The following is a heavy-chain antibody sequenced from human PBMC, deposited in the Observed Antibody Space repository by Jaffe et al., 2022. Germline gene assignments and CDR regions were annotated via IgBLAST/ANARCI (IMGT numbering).Heavy chain of an antibody. D-gene: IGHD3-10*01. J-gene: IGHJ3*02. CDR2: IYYSGST. Sequence: QVQLQESGPGLVKPSETLSLTCTVSGGSISSYYWSWIRQPPGKGLEWIGYIYYSGSTNYNPSLESRVTISVDTSKNQFSLKLSSVTAADTAVYYCAREWGTYHYGSGSYLTEGAFDIWGQGTMVTVSS. CDR3: AREWGTYHYGSGSYLTEGAFDI. CDR1: GGSISSYY. V-gene: IGHV4-59*01.